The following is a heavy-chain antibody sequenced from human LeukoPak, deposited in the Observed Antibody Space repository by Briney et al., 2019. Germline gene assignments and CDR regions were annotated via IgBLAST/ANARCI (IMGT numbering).Heavy chain of an antibody. J-gene: IGHJ4*02. V-gene: IGHV3-66*01. D-gene: IGHD1-26*01. CDR3: VRDWRELHLPKYTDY. Sequence: GGSLRLSCAASGFTVSSNYMSWVRQAPGKGLEWVSVIYSGGSTYYADSVKGRLTISRDDSKNTLYLQMNSLSAEDTAVYYCVRDWRELHLPKYTDYWGQGTLVTVSS. CDR2: IYSGGST. CDR1: GFTVSSNY.